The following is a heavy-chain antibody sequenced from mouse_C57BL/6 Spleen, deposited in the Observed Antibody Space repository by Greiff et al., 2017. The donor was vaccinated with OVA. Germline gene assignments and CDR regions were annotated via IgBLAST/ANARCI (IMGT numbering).Heavy chain of an antibody. V-gene: IGHV5-17*01. Sequence: EVHLVESGGGLVKPGGSLKLSCAASGFTFSDYGMHWVRQAPEKGLEWVAYISSGSSTIYYADTVKGRFTISRDNAKNTLFLQMTSLRSEDTAMYYCAITGTNYAMDYWGQGTSVTVSS. D-gene: IGHD4-1*01. J-gene: IGHJ4*01. CDR1: GFTFSDYG. CDR3: AITGTNYAMDY. CDR2: ISSGSSTI.